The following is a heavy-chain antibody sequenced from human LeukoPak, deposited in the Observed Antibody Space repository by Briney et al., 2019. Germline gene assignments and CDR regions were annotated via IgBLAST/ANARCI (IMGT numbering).Heavy chain of an antibody. Sequence: PGGSLRLSCAASGFSLTTYEMNWVRQAPGKGLEWVANIKYDGSEEYYADSVKGRFTISRDNAKNSLSLQMNYVRAGDTAIYYCAYTNHLTYWGQGTLVTVSS. CDR1: GFSLTTYE. J-gene: IGHJ4*02. D-gene: IGHD3-16*01. V-gene: IGHV3-7*01. CDR3: AYTNHLTY. CDR2: IKYDGSEE.